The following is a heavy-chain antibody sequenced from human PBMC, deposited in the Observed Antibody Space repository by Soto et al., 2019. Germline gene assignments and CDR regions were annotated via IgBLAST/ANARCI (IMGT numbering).Heavy chain of an antibody. D-gene: IGHD1-7*01. CDR2: IYHSGTT. Sequence: QVQLQESGPGLVKPSGTLSLTCAVSGGSISSNNWWSWVRQTPGKGLEYIGEIYHSGTTNYNPSLKXXVXISXDKSKAQFSLRLTSVTAADPAVYFCAKYLRTWFDPWGQGILVTVSS. J-gene: IGHJ5*02. CDR1: GGSISSNNW. CDR3: AKYLRTWFDP. V-gene: IGHV4-4*02.